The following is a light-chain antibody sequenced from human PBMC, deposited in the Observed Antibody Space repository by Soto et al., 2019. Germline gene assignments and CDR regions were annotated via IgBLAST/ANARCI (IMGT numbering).Light chain of an antibody. Sequence: QSVLTQPPSAPGTPGKRITISCSGSSSNIGDNPVNWYQQLPGAAPKLLIYITDQRPSGVPERFSGSKSGTSASLAISGLQPEDEADYSCAAWDDSLNALFGTGTKVTVL. V-gene: IGLV1-44*01. CDR1: SSNIGDNP. CDR3: AAWDDSLNAL. CDR2: ITD. J-gene: IGLJ1*01.